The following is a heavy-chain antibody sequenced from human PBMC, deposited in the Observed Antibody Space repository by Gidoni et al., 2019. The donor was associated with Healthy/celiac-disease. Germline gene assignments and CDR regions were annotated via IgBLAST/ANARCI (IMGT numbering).Heavy chain of an antibody. Sequence: ELPLVESGGCLVNPGRSLRLSCAASGFPFSSYSRNWDRKAPGTGLEWVSSISSSSSYIYYAESVKGRCTISRDNAKNSLYLQMNSLRAEDTAVYYCARVCGPKNNWFDPWGQGTLVTVSS. CDR1: GFPFSSYS. D-gene: IGHD6-25*01. CDR2: ISSSSSYI. V-gene: IGHV3-21*01. J-gene: IGHJ5*02. CDR3: ARVCGPKNNWFDP.